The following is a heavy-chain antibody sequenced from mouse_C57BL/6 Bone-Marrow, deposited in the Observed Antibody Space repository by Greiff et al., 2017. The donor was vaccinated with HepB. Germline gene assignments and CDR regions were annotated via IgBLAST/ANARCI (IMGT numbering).Heavy chain of an antibody. V-gene: IGHV1-22*01. CDR1: GYTFTDYN. CDR2: INPNNGGT. Sequence: VQLKESGPELVKPGASVKMSCKASGYTFTDYNMHWVKQSHGKSLEWIGYINPNNGGTSYNQKFKGKATLTVNKSSSTAYMELRSLTSEDSAVYYCASGLTGYFDYWGQGTTLTVSS. J-gene: IGHJ2*01. D-gene: IGHD4-1*01. CDR3: ASGLTGYFDY.